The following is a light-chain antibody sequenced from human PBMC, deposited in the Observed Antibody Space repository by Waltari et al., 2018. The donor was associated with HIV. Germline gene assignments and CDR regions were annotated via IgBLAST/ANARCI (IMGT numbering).Light chain of an antibody. V-gene: IGKV3-20*01. CDR1: QSVSSSY. CDR2: RAS. J-gene: IGKJ1*01. CDR3: QQYGSSPQT. Sequence: EIVLTQSPCTLSLSPGERATLSCRASQSVSSSYLAWYQQKPGQAPRLLIYRASSRATGIPDRFSGSGSGTDFTLTISRLEPEDFAVYYCQQYGSSPQTFGQGTKVEIK.